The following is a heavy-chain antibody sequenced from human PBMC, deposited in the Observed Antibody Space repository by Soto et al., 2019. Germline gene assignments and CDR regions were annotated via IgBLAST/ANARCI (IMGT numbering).Heavy chain of an antibody. Sequence: ASVKVSCKASGYTFTSYGISWVRQAPGQGLEWMGWISAYNGNTNYAQKLQGRVTMTTDTSTSTAYMELRSLRSDETAVYYCAREAQGGYCSGGSCYSGLRLGAFDIWGQGTMVTVSS. J-gene: IGHJ3*02. CDR1: GYTFTSYG. D-gene: IGHD2-15*01. V-gene: IGHV1-18*04. CDR3: AREAQGGYCSGGSCYSGLRLGAFDI. CDR2: ISAYNGNT.